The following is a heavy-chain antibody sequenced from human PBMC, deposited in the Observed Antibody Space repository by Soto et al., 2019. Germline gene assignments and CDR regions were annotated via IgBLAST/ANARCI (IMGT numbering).Heavy chain of an antibody. CDR2: ISAYNGNT. CDR1: GYTFTSYG. V-gene: IGHV1-18*01. Sequence: ASVKVSCKASGYTFTSYGISWVRQAPGQGLEWMGWISAYNGNTNYAQKLQGRVTMTTDTSTSTAYMELRSLRSDDTAVYYCARASLLFDYGDYTYYFDYWGQGTLVTVSS. J-gene: IGHJ4*02. CDR3: ARASLLFDYGDYTYYFDY. D-gene: IGHD4-17*01.